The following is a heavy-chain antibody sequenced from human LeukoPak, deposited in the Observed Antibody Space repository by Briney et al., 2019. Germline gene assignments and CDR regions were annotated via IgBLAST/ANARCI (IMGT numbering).Heavy chain of an antibody. CDR3: ARDRNPMYYYDSSGYYSWFDP. V-gene: IGHV3-7*01. CDR2: IKQDGSEK. D-gene: IGHD3-22*01. CDR1: GFTFDSNS. J-gene: IGHJ5*02. Sequence: GGSLRLSCAASGFTFDSNSMSWVRQAPGKGLEWVANIKQDGSEKYYVDSVKGRFTISRDNAKNSLYLQMNSLRAEDTAVYYCARDRNPMYYYDSSGYYSWFDPWGQGTLVTVSS.